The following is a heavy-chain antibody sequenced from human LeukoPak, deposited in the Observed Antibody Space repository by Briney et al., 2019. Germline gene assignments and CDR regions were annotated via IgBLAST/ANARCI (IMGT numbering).Heavy chain of an antibody. D-gene: IGHD3-22*01. CDR2: IYPGDSDT. CDR1: GYSFTSYW. Sequence: ASVKVSCKGSGYSFTSYWIGWVRQMPGKGLEWMGIIYPGDSDTRYSPSFQGQVTISADKSISTAYLQWSSLKASDTAMYYCASKSGYPSHFDYWGQGTLVTVSS. J-gene: IGHJ4*02. CDR3: ASKSGYPSHFDY. V-gene: IGHV5-51*01.